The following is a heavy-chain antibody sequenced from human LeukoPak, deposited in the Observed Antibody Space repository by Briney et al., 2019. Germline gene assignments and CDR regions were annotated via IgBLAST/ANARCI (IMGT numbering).Heavy chain of an antibody. CDR2: MSPNSGDT. D-gene: IGHD7-27*01. J-gene: IGHJ4*02. Sequence: ASVKVSCKASGDTFTSYDFNWVRQATGQRPEWMGWMSPNSGDTGYAQKFQDRVTMTRNTSISTAYMELSSLRSDDTAVYYCARGPPNWGYDYWGPGTLVTVSS. CDR1: GDTFTSYD. CDR3: ARGPPNWGYDY. V-gene: IGHV1-8*01.